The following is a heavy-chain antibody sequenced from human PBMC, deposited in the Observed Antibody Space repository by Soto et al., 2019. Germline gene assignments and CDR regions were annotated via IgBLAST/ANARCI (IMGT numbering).Heavy chain of an antibody. J-gene: IGHJ4*02. CDR1: VFTFSNYL. D-gene: IGHD3-10*01. CDR3: ARHYASGTYSVDY. V-gene: IGHV3-74*01. Sequence: EVQLVESGGDLVQPGGSLRLSCAASVFTFSNYLMHWVRQAPGKGLVWVSRINGDGSSTSYANSVKGRFTISRDNAKNTVYLQMNSLRDEDTAVYYCARHYASGTYSVDYWGQGTLVTVSS. CDR2: INGDGSST.